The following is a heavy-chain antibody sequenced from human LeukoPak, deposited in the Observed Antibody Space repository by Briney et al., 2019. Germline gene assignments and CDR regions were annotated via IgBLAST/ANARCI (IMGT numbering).Heavy chain of an antibody. CDR2: IRYDGSNK. CDR1: GFTFSDYY. D-gene: IGHD6-13*01. CDR3: AKWAAFDY. V-gene: IGHV3-30*02. J-gene: IGHJ4*02. Sequence: GGSLRLSCAASGFTFSDYYMSWIRQAPGKGLEWVAFIRYDGSNKYYADSVKGRFTISRDNSKNTLYLQMNSLRAEDTAVYYCAKWAAFDYWGQGTLVTVSS.